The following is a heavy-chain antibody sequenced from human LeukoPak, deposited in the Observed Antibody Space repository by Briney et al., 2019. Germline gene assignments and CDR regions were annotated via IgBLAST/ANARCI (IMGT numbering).Heavy chain of an antibody. V-gene: IGHV1-8*01. CDR1: GFTFTSHD. J-gene: IGHJ4*02. Sequence: ASVNVSCKASGFTFTSHDFNWVRQATGQGLEWMGWMNPNSGDTGYAQKFQGRVTMTRDTSISTAYMELSSLSVEDTAVYYCARGYYDILTGYPTYFDYWGQGTLVTVSS. CDR2: MNPNSGDT. CDR3: ARGYYDILTGYPTYFDY. D-gene: IGHD3-9*01.